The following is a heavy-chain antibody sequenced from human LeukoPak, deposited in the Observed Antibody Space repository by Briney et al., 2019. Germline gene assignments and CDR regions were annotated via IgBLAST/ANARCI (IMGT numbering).Heavy chain of an antibody. J-gene: IGHJ6*03. CDR2: IYYSGST. V-gene: IGHV4-59*01. CDR1: GGSISSYY. D-gene: IGHD6-19*01. Sequence: PSETLSLTCTVSGGSISSYYWSWIRQPPGKGLEWIGYIYYSGSTNYNPSLKCRVTISVDTSKNQFSLKLSSVTAADTAVYYCAREEHSSGWLNYYYYMDVWGKGTTVTVSS. CDR3: AREEHSSGWLNYYYYMDV.